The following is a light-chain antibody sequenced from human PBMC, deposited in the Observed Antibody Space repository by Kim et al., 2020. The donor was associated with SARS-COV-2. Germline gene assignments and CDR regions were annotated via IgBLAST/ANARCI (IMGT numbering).Light chain of an antibody. CDR2: KAS. V-gene: IGKV1-5*03. CDR1: QGINND. CDR3: KQHNSLDS. Sequence: DVQMTQSPPTLSASVGDRVTITCRAAQGINNDLAWFQQKPGKPPKLLIYKASILQSGVPSRFSGSGFGTEFTLTVSGLQPDDFGTYFCKQHNSLDSFGQGTKLEI. J-gene: IGKJ2*03.